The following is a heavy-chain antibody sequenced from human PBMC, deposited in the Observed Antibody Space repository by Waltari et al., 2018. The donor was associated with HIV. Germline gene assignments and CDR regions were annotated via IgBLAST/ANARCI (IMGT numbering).Heavy chain of an antibody. CDR3: TRASAADLDF. D-gene: IGHD2-2*01. J-gene: IGHJ4*02. CDR1: GFTFSSYA. V-gene: IGHV3-30-3*01. Sequence: QVQLVESGGGVVQPGRSLRLSCAASGFTFSSYAMHWVRQAPGEVLEWLGVSSDDGTNKYYADSVKDRFIIYRDNSQNTLYLQMFSLRPEDTAVYYCTRASAADLDFWGQGTLVTVSS. CDR2: SSDDGTNK.